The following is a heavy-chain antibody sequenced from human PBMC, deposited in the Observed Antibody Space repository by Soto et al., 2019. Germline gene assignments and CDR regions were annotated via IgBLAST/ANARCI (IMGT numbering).Heavy chain of an antibody. D-gene: IGHD6-19*01. CDR1: GFTFVNYA. V-gene: IGHV3-23*01. Sequence: EVQLLESGGGLVQPGGSLRLSCAASGFTFVNYAMNWVRQAPGKGLEWVATLSGCGTSTYYADSVKGRFTISRDNSRNTLYLQMNSLRAVDTAVYYCAKGTSNGGWFNPFDYWGQGTLVTVSS. J-gene: IGHJ4*02. CDR3: AKGTSNGGWFNPFDY. CDR2: LSGCGTST.